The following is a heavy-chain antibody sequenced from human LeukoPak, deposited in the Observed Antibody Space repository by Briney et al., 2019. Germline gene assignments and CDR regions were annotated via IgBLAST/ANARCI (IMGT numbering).Heavy chain of an antibody. D-gene: IGHD1/OR15-1a*01. J-gene: IGHJ4*02. CDR3: ARGGRPSWNTWADF. Sequence: SETLSLTCTVSGGSISSYYWSWIRQPPGKGLEWIGYIYYSGSTNYNPSLKSRVTISVDTSKNQFSLRLTSVTAADTAVYYCARGGRPSWNTWADFWGQGTLVTVSS. CDR2: IYYSGST. V-gene: IGHV4-59*08. CDR1: GGSISSYY.